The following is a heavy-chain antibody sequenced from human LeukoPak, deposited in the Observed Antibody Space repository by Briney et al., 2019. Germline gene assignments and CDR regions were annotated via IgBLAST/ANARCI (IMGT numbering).Heavy chain of an antibody. D-gene: IGHD1-26*01. J-gene: IGHJ4*02. CDR3: ARGGYSGSYSPVDY. V-gene: IGHV4-34*01. CDR2: INHSGST. CDR1: GGSFSGYY. Sequence: PSETLSLTCAVYGGSFSGYYWSWIRQPPGKGLEWIGEINHSGSTNYNPSLKSRVTISVGTSKNQFSLKLSSVTAADTAVYYCARGGYSGSYSPVDYWGQGTLVTVSS.